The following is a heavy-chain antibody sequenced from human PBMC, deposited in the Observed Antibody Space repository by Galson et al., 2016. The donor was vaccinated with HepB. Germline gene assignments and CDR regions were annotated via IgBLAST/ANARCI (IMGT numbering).Heavy chain of an antibody. V-gene: IGHV3-7*05. CDR1: GFTFSDYW. CDR2: IKQDGSEK. J-gene: IGHJ4*02. Sequence: SLRLSCAASGFTFSDYWVAWVRQTPGEGLEWVANIKQDGSEKYYVDSVKGRFTISRDNAKNSLYLQMNSLRPEDTAVYYCSSAADHYGSNGYYFAYWGQGTLVTVSS. CDR3: SSAADHYGSNGYYFAY. D-gene: IGHD3-22*01.